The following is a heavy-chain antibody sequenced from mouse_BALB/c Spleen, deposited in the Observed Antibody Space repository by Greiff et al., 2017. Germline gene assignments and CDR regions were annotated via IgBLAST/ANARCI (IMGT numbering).Heavy chain of an antibody. CDR3: ARQGYYYGSSHFDY. V-gene: IGHV5-6*01. D-gene: IGHD1-1*01. Sequence: EVMLVESGGDLVKPGGSLKLSCAASGFTFSSYGMSWVRQTPDKRLEWVATISSGGSYTYYPDSVKGRFTISRDNAKNTLYLQMSSLKSEDTAMYYCARQGYYYGSSHFDYWGQGTTLTVSS. J-gene: IGHJ2*01. CDR1: GFTFSSYG. CDR2: ISSGGSYT.